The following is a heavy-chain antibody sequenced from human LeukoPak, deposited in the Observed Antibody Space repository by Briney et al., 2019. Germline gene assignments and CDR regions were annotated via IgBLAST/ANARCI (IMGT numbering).Heavy chain of an antibody. D-gene: IGHD6-13*01. J-gene: IGHJ5*02. CDR1: GFTFTSYW. V-gene: IGHV5-51*01. CDR2: IYPGDSDT. CDR3: ARLMIAAAGHGYNWFDP. Sequence: GGSLRLSCAASGFTFTSYWIGWVRQMPGKGLEWMGIIYPGDSDTRYSPSFQGQVTISADKSISTAYLQWSSLKASDTAMYYCARLMIAAAGHGYNWFDPWGQGTLVTVSS.